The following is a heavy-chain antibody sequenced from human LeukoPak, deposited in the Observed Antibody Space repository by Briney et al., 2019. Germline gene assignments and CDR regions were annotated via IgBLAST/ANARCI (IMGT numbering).Heavy chain of an antibody. CDR1: GFTVSSSY. CDR3: ARVQAVFQNFDN. CDR2: MYSGGNT. V-gene: IGHV3-66*01. J-gene: IGHJ4*02. Sequence: PRGSLRLSCAASGFTVSSSYISWVRQAPGKGLEWVSVMYSGGNTYYADSVKGRFTISRDKSKNTLYLQMNSLRAEDTAVYHCARVQAVFQNFDNWGQGTLVTVSS.